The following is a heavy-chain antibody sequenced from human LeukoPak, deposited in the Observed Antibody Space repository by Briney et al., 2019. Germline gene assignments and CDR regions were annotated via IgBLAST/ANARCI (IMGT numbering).Heavy chain of an antibody. D-gene: IGHD2-2*01. CDR2: ISSSSSYI. V-gene: IGHV3-21*01. Sequence: PGGSLRLSCAASGFTFSSYSMNWVRQAPGKGLEWVSSISSSSSYIYYADSVKGRFTISRDNAKNSVYLQMNNLRAEDTAVYYCARRYCSSTNCYAFDSWGQGTLVTVSS. CDR1: GFTFSSYS. J-gene: IGHJ4*02. CDR3: ARRYCSSTNCYAFDS.